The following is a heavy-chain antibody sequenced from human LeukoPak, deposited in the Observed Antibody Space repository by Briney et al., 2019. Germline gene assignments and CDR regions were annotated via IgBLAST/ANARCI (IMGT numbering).Heavy chain of an antibody. V-gene: IGHV3-11*03. CDR2: ISTTGSYI. CDR1: GFTFSDYY. J-gene: IGHJ2*01. D-gene: IGHD6-19*01. Sequence: PGGSLRLSCAVSGFTFSDYYMSWIRQAPGEGLEWVSYISTTGSYINDADSVKGRFTISRDNAKNSLYLQLNSLRVEDTAVYYCARPKSAWSSHWYFELWGRGTLVTVSS. CDR3: ARPKSAWSSHWYFEL.